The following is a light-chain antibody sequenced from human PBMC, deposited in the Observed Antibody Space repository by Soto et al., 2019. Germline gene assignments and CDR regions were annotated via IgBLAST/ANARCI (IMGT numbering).Light chain of an antibody. Sequence: QSVLTQPASVSGSPGQSVTISCTGTSSDVGGYNYVSWYQQHPGKAPKLMIYEVTNRPSGVSNRFSGSKSGNTASLTISGLQAEDEADYYCSSYTISSTHVLLGGGTKLTVL. CDR3: SSYTISSTHVL. V-gene: IGLV2-14*01. CDR2: EVT. J-gene: IGLJ2*01. CDR1: SSDVGGYNY.